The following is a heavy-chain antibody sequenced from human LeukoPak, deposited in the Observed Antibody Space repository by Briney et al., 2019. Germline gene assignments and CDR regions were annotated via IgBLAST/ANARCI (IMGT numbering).Heavy chain of an antibody. CDR3: ARAVGDRYSTPLQFDY. J-gene: IGHJ4*02. V-gene: IGHV1-2*02. D-gene: IGHD3-16*01. CDR2: INPNSGGT. Sequence: GASVKVSCKASGYSFTAYYMHWVRQAPGQGLEWMGWINPNSGGTNYAQKFQGRVTMTRDTSITTAYMEMSRLRSDDTALYYCARAVGDRYSTPLQFDYWGQGTLVTVSS. CDR1: GYSFTAYY.